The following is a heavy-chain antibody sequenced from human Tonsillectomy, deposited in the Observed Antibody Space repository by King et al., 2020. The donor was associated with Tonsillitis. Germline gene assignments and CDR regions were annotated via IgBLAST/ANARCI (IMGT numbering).Heavy chain of an antibody. J-gene: IGHJ3*02. CDR3: AKAYYDILTGGIDAFDI. Sequence: DVQLVESGGGLVQTGGSLRLSCAASGFTFTSYAIIWVRQAPGKGLEWVSVIYSGGSTTYYADSVKGRFTNSRDNSKNTVYLQMNSLRAEDTAVYYCAKAYYDILTGGIDAFDIWGQGKMVTVSS. CDR2: IYSGGSTT. CDR1: GFTFTSYA. D-gene: IGHD3-9*01. V-gene: IGHV3-23*03.